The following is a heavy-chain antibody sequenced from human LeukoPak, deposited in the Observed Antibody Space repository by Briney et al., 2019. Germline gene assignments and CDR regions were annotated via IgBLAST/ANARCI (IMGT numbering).Heavy chain of an antibody. CDR2: IRQGESEK. CDR3: GRERNWGGSESDY. J-gene: IGHJ4*02. V-gene: IGHV3-7*01. D-gene: IGHD3-16*01. CDR1: GFTFADYW. Sequence: GGSLRLSCTASGFTFADYWMTWVRQAPGKGLEWVANIRQGESEKYYVDSVKGRFTISRDNTANALYLHMNSLRADDTAVYCCGRERNWGGSESDYWGQGTLVTVSS.